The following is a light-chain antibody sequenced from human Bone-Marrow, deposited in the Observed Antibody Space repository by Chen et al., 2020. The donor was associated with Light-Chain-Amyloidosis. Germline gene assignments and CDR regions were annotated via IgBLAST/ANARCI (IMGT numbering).Light chain of an antibody. V-gene: IGLV3-25*03. CDR1: DLPTKY. CDR2: RDT. CDR3: QSADSSGTYEVI. J-gene: IGLJ2*01. Sequence: SYELTQPPSVAECPRQTARITCSGDDLPTKYAYWYQQKPGQAPVLVIHRDTGRPSGISERFSGSSSGTTATLTISGVQSEDEADYHCQSADSSGTYEVIFGGGTKLTVL.